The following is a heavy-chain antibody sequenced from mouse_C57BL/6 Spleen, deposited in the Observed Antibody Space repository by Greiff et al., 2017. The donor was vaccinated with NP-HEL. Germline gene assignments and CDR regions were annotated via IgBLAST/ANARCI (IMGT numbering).Heavy chain of an antibody. J-gene: IGHJ1*03. CDR2: INPNNGGT. V-gene: IGHV1-22*01. CDR3: ARDFYGSSYGYFDD. Sequence: EVQLQQSGPELVKPGASVKMSCKASGYTFTDYNMHWVKQSHGKSLEWIGYINPNNGGTSYNQKFKGKATLTVNKSSSTAYMELRSPTSEVSAVYYGARDFYGSSYGYFDDWGTGTTVTVSS. CDR1: GYTFTDYN. D-gene: IGHD1-1*01.